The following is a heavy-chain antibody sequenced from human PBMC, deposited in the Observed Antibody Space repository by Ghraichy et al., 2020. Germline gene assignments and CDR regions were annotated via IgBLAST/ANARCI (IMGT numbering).Heavy chain of an antibody. V-gene: IGHV3-21*01. CDR2: ISSSSSYI. J-gene: IGHJ3*02. D-gene: IGHD5-18*01. CDR1: GFTFSSYS. CDR3: ARDKDGYSYGSLPGIFDI. Sequence: GGSLRLSCAASGFTFSSYSMNWVRQAPGKGLEWVSSISSSSSYIYYADSVKGRFTISRDNAKNSLYLQMNSLRAEDTAVYYCARDKDGYSYGSLPGIFDIWGQGTMVTVSS.